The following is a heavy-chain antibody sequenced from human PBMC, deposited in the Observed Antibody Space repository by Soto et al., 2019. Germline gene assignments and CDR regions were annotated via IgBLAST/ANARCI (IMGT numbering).Heavy chain of an antibody. CDR3: ARTDNRRTNWFDP. CDR1: GGSISSGGYY. V-gene: IGHV4-31*03. Sequence: SETLSLTCTVSGGSISSGGYYWSWIRQHPGKGLEWIGYIYYSGSTYYNPSLKSRVTISVDTSKNQFSLKLSSVTAADTAVYYCARTDNRRTNWFDPWGQGTLVTVSS. CDR2: IYYSGST. J-gene: IGHJ5*02.